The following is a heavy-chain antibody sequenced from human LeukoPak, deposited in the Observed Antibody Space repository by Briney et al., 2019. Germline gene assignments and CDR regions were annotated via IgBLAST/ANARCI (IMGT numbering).Heavy chain of an antibody. V-gene: IGHV4-39*01. Sequence: SETLSLTCTVSGGSISSSSYYWGWIRQPPGKGLEWIGRIYYSGSTYYNPSLKSRVTISVDTSKNQFSLKLSSVTAADTAVYYCARHLYYYGSGSYSHIDFWGQGTLVTVSS. D-gene: IGHD3-10*01. CDR2: IYYSGST. J-gene: IGHJ4*02. CDR3: ARHLYYYGSGSYSHIDF. CDR1: GGSISSSSYY.